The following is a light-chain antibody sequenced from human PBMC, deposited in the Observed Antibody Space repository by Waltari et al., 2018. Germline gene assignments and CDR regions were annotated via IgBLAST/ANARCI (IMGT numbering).Light chain of an antibody. CDR1: NIGSKS. CDR2: DGS. Sequence: SYVLTQPPSVSVAPGQTASITCGGDNIGSKSVHWYQQKAGQAPVLVGHDGSDRPAGVPECLSGSNSGNTATLTISRVEAGDEADFYCQVWDSGSGHPHVVFGGGTRLTVL. V-gene: IGLV3-21*02. J-gene: IGLJ2*01. CDR3: QVWDSGSGHPHVV.